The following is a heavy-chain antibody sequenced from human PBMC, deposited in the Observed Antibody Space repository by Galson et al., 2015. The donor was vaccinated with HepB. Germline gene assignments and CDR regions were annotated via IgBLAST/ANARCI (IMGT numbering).Heavy chain of an antibody. Sequence: VSCKASGYSFTSYGVTWVRQAPGQGLQWMGWISGYNGRAIYAQEFQDRVTLTTDTSTTTASMEVRRLTSDDTAVYYCARPQPTVVSPADTLDVWGQGTMVIVSS. D-gene: IGHD3-22*01. CDR3: ARPQPTVVSPADTLDV. CDR2: ISGYNGRA. V-gene: IGHV1-18*01. J-gene: IGHJ3*01. CDR1: GYSFTSYG.